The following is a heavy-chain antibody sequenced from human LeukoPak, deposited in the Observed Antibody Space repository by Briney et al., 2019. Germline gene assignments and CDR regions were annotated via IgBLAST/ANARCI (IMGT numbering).Heavy chain of an antibody. CDR3: ARGTFGSGGYYTFYYYYGMDV. D-gene: IGHD3-10*01. CDR1: GGSISSYY. Sequence: PSETLSLTCTVSGGSISSYYWSWIRQPPGKGLEWIGYIYYSGSTNYNPSLKSRVTISVDTSKNQFSLKLSSVTAADTAVYYCARGTFGSGGYYTFYYYYGMDVWGKGTTVTVSS. CDR2: IYYSGST. J-gene: IGHJ6*04. V-gene: IGHV4-59*01.